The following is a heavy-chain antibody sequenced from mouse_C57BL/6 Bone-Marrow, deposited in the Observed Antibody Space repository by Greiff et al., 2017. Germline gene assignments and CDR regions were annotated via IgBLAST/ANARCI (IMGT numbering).Heavy chain of an antibody. CDR3: ARGVYYYAMDY. CDR1: GFTFSSYG. J-gene: IGHJ4*01. Sequence: EVQGVESGGDLVKPGGSLKLSCAASGFTFSSYGMSWVRQTPDKRLEWVATISSGGSYTYYPDSVKGRFTISSDNAKNTLYLQMSSLKSEDTAMYYCARGVYYYAMDYWGQGTSVTVSS. CDR2: ISSGGSYT. V-gene: IGHV5-6*01.